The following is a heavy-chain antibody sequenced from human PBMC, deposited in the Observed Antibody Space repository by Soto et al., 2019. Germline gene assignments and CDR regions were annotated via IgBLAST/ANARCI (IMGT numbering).Heavy chain of an antibody. D-gene: IGHD3-3*01. CDR2: MNPNSGNT. J-gene: IGHJ6*02. Sequence: QVQLVQSGAEVKKPGASVKVSCKASGYTFTRYDINWVRQATGQGLEWMGWMNPNSGNTGYAQKFQGRVTMTRNTSIITAYMVLSSLRSEDTAVYYCARPRSGSYYYGMDVWGQGTAVTVSS. CDR3: ARPRSGSYYYGMDV. V-gene: IGHV1-8*01. CDR1: GYTFTRYD.